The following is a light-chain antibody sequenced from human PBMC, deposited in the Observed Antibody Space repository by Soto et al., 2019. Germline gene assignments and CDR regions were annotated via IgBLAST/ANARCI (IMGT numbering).Light chain of an antibody. V-gene: IGKV3-20*01. CDR2: GAS. Sequence: EIMLTQSPGTLSLSPGERATLSCRASQSVRNSYLAWYQQKPGQAPRLLIYGASSRATGIPDRFSGSGSGTDFTLTISRLEPEDFAVYYCQQYGSSSTFGQGTKVDIK. CDR3: QQYGSSST. J-gene: IGKJ1*01. CDR1: QSVRNSY.